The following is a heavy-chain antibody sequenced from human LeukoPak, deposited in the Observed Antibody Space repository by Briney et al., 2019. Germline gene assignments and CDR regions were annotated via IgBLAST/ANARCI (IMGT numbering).Heavy chain of an antibody. CDR1: GFTFSSHS. Sequence: GGSLRLSCAASGFTFSSHSMNWVRQAPGKGLEWVSSISSSSSYIYYADSVKGRFTISRDNAKNSLYLQMNSLRAEDTAVYYCARAGEGATVYWGQGTLVTVSS. V-gene: IGHV3-21*01. CDR2: ISSSSSYI. CDR3: ARAGEGATVY. D-gene: IGHD1-26*01. J-gene: IGHJ4*02.